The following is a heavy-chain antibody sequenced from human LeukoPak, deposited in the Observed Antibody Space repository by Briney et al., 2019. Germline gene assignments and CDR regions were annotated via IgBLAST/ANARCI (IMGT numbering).Heavy chain of an antibody. CDR1: GYTFTSYG. D-gene: IGHD5-18*01. J-gene: IGHJ4*02. V-gene: IGHV1-18*01. CDR2: ISAYNGNT. Sequence: ASVKVSCKASGYTFTSYGISWVRQAPGQGLEWMGWISAYNGNTNYAQKLQGRVTMTTDTSTSTAYMELSSLRSEDTAVYYCARYVDTAMVTWRGFDYWGQGTLVTVSS. CDR3: ARYVDTAMVTWRGFDY.